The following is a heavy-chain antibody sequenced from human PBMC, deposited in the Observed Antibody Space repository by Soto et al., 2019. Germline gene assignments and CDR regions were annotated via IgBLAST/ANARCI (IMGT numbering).Heavy chain of an antibody. CDR1: AYQFTTYW. D-gene: IGHD3-16*01. CDR3: ARLGIWSYGMDV. Sequence: GQYMKISCPVSAYQFTTYWIVWVRQTPGKGLEWMGIIYPGNSDIRYSPSFQGQVTISADKSISTAYLKWSGLKASDTAIYYCARLGIWSYGMDVWGQGTRVTVSS. J-gene: IGHJ6*02. CDR2: IYPGNSDI. V-gene: IGHV5-51*01.